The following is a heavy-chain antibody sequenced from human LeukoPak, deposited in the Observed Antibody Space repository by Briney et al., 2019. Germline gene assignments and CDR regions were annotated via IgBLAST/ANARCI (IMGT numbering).Heavy chain of an antibody. J-gene: IGHJ4*02. CDR1: GFTFSSYG. CDR2: ISYDGRQT. CDR3: AKDFNTVTTLDS. Sequence: GRSLRLSCAASGFTFSSYGMHWVRQAPGKGLEWVAVISYDGRQTYYADSVKGRFTISRDNSKSTVYLQMNSLTTGDTAVYSCAKDFNTVTTLDSWGQGTLVTVSS. V-gene: IGHV3-30*18. D-gene: IGHD4-17*01.